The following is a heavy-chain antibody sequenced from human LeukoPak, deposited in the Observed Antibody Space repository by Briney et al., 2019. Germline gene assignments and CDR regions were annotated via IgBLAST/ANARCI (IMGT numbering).Heavy chain of an antibody. Sequence: SETLSLTCTVSGGSISSYYWSWIRQPPGKGLEWIGYIYYSGSTNYNPSLKSRVTMTVDTSKNQFSLKLSSVTAADTAVYYCARDNWNYYYYYGMDVWGQGTTVTVSS. J-gene: IGHJ6*02. CDR3: ARDNWNYYYYYGMDV. D-gene: IGHD1-20*01. CDR1: GGSISSYY. CDR2: IYYSGST. V-gene: IGHV4-59*01.